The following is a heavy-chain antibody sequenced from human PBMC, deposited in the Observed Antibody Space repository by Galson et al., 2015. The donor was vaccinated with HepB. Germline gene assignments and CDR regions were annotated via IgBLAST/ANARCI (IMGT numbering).Heavy chain of an antibody. CDR3: ARESGFAWFFDF. CDR2: INPNNGGT. V-gene: IGHV1-2*06. J-gene: IGHJ4*02. Sequence: SVKVSCKASGYPFTGNFMHFVRQAPGQGLEWMGRINPNNGGTDYAQNFQGRVTMTRDTSIRTAYMELRSLRSDDTAVYYCARESGFAWFFDFWGQGTLVTVSS. CDR1: GYPFTGNF. D-gene: IGHD3-9*01.